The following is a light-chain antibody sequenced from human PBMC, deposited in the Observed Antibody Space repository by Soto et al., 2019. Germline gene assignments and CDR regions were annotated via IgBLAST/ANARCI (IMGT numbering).Light chain of an antibody. J-gene: IGKJ4*01. CDR2: DASN. CDR3: QQYNSYIT. V-gene: IGKV1-5*01. CDR1: QSISNW. Sequence: DIQLTQSPSFLSASVGDRVTITCRASQSISNWLAWYQQKPGKAPKLLIYDASNSLVGGLESRFSGSGSGTEFTLTISNLQPDDFATYYCQQYNSYITFGGGTKVDIK.